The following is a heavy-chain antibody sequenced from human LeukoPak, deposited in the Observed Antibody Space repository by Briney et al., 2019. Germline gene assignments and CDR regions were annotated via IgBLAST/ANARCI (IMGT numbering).Heavy chain of an antibody. CDR1: GFTFSISG. CDR3: AKAYPDSEAFDI. J-gene: IGHJ3*02. CDR2: ISYDGNNK. V-gene: IGHV3-30*18. Sequence: GGSLRLSCAASGFTFSISGMHWVRQAPGKGLEWVAVISYDGNNKYYADSVKGRFTISRDNSKNTLYLQMNSLRPADTAVYYCAKAYPDSEAFDIWGQGTMVTVSS.